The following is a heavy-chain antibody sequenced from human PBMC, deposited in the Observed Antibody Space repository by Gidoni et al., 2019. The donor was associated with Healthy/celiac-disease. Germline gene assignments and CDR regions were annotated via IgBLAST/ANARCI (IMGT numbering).Heavy chain of an antibody. Sequence: QVQLVESGGGLVKPGGSLRLSCAASGFTFSDYYISWIRQAPGNGLEWVSYISSSGSTIYYADSVKGRFTISRDNAKNSLYLQMNSLRAEDTAVYYCARDWAEMATTDNFDYWGQGTLVTVSS. V-gene: IGHV3-11*01. CDR2: ISSSGSTI. D-gene: IGHD5-12*01. CDR3: ARDWAEMATTDNFDY. CDR1: GFTFSDYY. J-gene: IGHJ4*02.